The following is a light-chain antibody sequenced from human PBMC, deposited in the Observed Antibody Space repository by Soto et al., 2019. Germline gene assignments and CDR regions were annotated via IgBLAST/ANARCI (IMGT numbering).Light chain of an antibody. V-gene: IGLV2-14*03. J-gene: IGLJ3*02. CDR2: DVF. Sequence: QSALTQPASVSGSPGQSITISCAGTGGDVGAYNYVSWYQQHPGKAPKLMIYDVFRRPSGISNRFSASKSGNTASLTISTLQAEDEADYYCSSYTTSNTVVFGGGTKVTVL. CDR1: GGDVGAYNY. CDR3: SSYTTSNTVV.